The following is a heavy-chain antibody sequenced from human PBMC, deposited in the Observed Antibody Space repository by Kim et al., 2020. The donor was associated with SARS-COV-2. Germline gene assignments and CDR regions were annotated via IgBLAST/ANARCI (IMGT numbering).Heavy chain of an antibody. D-gene: IGHD3-3*01. J-gene: IGHJ6*03. CDR2: IKSKTDGGPT. Sequence: GGSLRLSCAASGFTFSNAWMSWVRQAPGKGLEWVGRIKSKTDGGPTDYAAPVKGRFTISRDDSKNTLYLQMNSLKTEDTAVYYCTTVRYSGFLEWYYYMDVWGKGTTVTVSS. V-gene: IGHV3-15*01. CDR3: TTVRYSGFLEWYYYMDV. CDR1: GFTFSNAW.